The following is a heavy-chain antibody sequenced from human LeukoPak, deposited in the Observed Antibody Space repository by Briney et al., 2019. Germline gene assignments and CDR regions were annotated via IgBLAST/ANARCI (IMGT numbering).Heavy chain of an antibody. CDR3: ARTVEYCGGDCYSFDY. J-gene: IGHJ4*02. Sequence: SETLSLTCTVPGGSISSYYWSWIRQPPGKGLEWNGYIYYSGSTNYNPPLKSRVTISVDTSKNQFSLKLSSVTAADTAVYYCARTVEYCGGDCYSFDYWGQGTLVTVSS. CDR1: GGSISSYY. D-gene: IGHD2-21*01. V-gene: IGHV4-59*01. CDR2: IYYSGST.